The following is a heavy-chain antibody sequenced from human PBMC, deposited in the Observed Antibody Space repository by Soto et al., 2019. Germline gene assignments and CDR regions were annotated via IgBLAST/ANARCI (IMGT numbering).Heavy chain of an antibody. J-gene: IGHJ4*02. CDR2: ISTYNGNT. CDR1: GYTFTSYA. Sequence: GASVKVSCKASGYTFTSYAMHRVRQAPGQGLEWMGWISTYNGNTKYAQKLQGRVTMTTDTSTSTAYMELRSLRSDDTAVFYCAREMVRGVGSDYWGQGTLVTVSS. V-gene: IGHV1-18*01. D-gene: IGHD3-10*01. CDR3: AREMVRGVGSDY.